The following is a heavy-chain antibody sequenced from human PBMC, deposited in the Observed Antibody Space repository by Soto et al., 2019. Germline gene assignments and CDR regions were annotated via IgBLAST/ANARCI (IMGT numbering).Heavy chain of an antibody. V-gene: IGHV1-8*01. Sequence: GASVKVSCKASGYTFTSYDINWVRQATGQGLEWMGWMNPTSGNTGYAQKFQGRVTMTRNTSISTAYMELSSLRSEDTAVYYCARSPRFHHGMDVWGQGTTVTVSS. J-gene: IGHJ6*02. CDR1: GYTFTSYD. CDR3: ARSPRFHHGMDV. D-gene: IGHD2-21*01. CDR2: MNPTSGNT.